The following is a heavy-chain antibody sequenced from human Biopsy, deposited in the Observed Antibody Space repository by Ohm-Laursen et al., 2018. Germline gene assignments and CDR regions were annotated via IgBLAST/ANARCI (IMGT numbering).Heavy chain of an antibody. CDR2: IYYSVMT. Sequence: TLSLTCTVSGGPIDSYYWSWIRQPPGKALEWIGHIYYSVMTNYNPSLQSRVSISVDTSRNQVSLTLSSVTAADTAVYYCARDSGILNYGNFKYYHYYGMDVWGQGTKVTVSS. J-gene: IGHJ6*02. CDR1: GGPIDSYY. D-gene: IGHD4-11*01. V-gene: IGHV4-59*01. CDR3: ARDSGILNYGNFKYYHYYGMDV.